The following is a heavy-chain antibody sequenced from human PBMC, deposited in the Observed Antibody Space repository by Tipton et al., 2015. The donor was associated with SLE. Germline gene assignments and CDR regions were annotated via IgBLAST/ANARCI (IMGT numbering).Heavy chain of an antibody. D-gene: IGHD3-3*01. V-gene: IGHV4-34*01. J-gene: IGHJ4*02. CDR2: INHSGST. CDR1: GGSFNDYY. Sequence: TLSLTCAVYGGSFNDYYWTWIRQPPGKGLEWIGEINHSGSTNYNPSLKSRVTISVDTSKNQFSLKVRSVTAADTAVYYCARHPHYDFWSGPFDYWGQGTLVTVSS. CDR3: ARHPHYDFWSGPFDY.